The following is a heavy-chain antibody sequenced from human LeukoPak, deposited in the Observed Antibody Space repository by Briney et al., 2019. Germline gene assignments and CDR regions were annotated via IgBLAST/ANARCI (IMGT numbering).Heavy chain of an antibody. V-gene: IGHV4-59*01. J-gene: IGHJ5*02. CDR1: GGSISIFY. Sequence: SETLSLTCAVYGGSISIFYWSWLRQPPGKGLEWIGYIFHSGNTNYNPSLKSRVTISVDSSKDQFSLKLSSLTAADTAVYYCARSAFGNPWFDPWGQGTLVTVSS. D-gene: IGHD3-16*01. CDR3: ARSAFGNPWFDP. CDR2: IFHSGNT.